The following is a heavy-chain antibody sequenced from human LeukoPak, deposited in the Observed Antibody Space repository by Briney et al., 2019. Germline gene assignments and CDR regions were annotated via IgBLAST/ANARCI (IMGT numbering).Heavy chain of an antibody. D-gene: IGHD5-12*01. CDR3: ARDYSGYDYYYGMDV. J-gene: IGHJ6*02. CDR1: GYNFITYG. V-gene: IGHV1-18*04. Sequence: ASVTVSCKASGYNFITYGIIWVRQAPGQGLEWMGWVSTYNGNTNYAQKFQGRVTMTTDTSTSTVYMELRSLTSEDTAVYYCARDYSGYDYYYGMDVWGQGTTVTVSS. CDR2: VSTYNGNT.